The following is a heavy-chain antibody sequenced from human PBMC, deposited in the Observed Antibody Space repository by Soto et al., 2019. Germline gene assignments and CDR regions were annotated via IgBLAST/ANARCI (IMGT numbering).Heavy chain of an antibody. CDR3: AHRRPYSNSPEYFFDY. D-gene: IGHD6-6*01. J-gene: IGHJ4*02. CDR2: IYWDDDK. CDR1: GFSLSTSGVD. V-gene: IGHV2-5*02. Sequence: QITLKESGPTLVKPTQTLTLTCTFSGFSLSTSGVDVGWIRQPPGKALEWLALIYWDDDKRYSPSLKSRLTIPKDTSKNQVVPTMTNMDPLDTATYYCAHRRPYSNSPEYFFDYWGQGTLVTVSS.